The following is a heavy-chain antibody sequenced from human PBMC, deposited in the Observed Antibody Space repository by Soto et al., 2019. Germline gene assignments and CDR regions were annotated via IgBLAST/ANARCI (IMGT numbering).Heavy chain of an antibody. CDR1: GYSFTSYW. CDR3: ASAYYYDSSGYPFYGMDV. V-gene: IGHV5-10-1*01. CDR2: IDPSDSYT. J-gene: IGHJ6*02. D-gene: IGHD3-22*01. Sequence: GESLKISCKGSGYSFTSYWISWVRQMPGKGLEWMGRIDPSDSYTNYSPSFQGHVTISADKSISTAYLQWSSLKASDTAMYYCASAYYYDSSGYPFYGMDVWGQGTTVTVSS.